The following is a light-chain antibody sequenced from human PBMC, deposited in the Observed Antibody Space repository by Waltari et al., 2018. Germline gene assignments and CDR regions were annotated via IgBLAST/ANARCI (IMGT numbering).Light chain of an antibody. CDR2: EST. CDR1: SSDVGTYNL. CDR3: CSFAGSSPHVV. Sequence: SGSPGQSITISCTGTSSDVGTYNLVSWYQLHPGKAPKLIIYESTKRPSGVSSRFSGSKSGNTASLTISGLQAEDEADYYCCSFAGSSPHVVFGGGTKLTVL. V-gene: IGLV2-23*01. J-gene: IGLJ2*01.